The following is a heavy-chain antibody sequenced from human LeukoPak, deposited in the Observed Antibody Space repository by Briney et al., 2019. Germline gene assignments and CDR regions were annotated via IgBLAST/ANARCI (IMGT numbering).Heavy chain of an antibody. CDR1: GFTFSSYG. D-gene: IGHD3-10*01. CDR3: AKQVTMVRGVTFFDY. V-gene: IGHV3-23*01. J-gene: IGHJ4*02. Sequence: PGGSLRLSCAASGFTFSSYGMHWVRQAPGKGLEWVSAISGSGGSTYYADSVKGRFTISRDNSKNTLYLQMNSLRAEDTAVYYCAKQVTMVRGVTFFDYWGQGTLVTVSS. CDR2: ISGSGGST.